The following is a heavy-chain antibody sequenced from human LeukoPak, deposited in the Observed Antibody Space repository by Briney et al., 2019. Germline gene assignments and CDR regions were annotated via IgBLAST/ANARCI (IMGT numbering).Heavy chain of an antibody. CDR2: IYYSGTT. J-gene: IGHJ6*04. Sequence: PSETLSLTCTVSGGAISSGDYYWTWIRQPPGKGLEWIGYIYYSGTTYYNPSLKSRLTIPLDTAKNQFSLKLSSVTAADTAVYYCARDGIVVPAAGDFYYGMDVWGKGTTVTVSS. CDR3: ARDGIVVPAAGDFYYGMDV. V-gene: IGHV4-30-4*01. CDR1: GGAISSGDYY. D-gene: IGHD2-2*01.